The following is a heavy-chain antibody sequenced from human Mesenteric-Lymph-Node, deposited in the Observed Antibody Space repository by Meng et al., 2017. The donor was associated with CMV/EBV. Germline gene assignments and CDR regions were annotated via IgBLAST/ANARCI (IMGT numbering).Heavy chain of an antibody. Sequence: QFQLVQSGAEVKKPGSSVTVTCKASGGTFSSYTISWVRQAPGQGLEWMGRIIPILGIANYAQKFQSRVTITADKSTSTAYMELSSLRSEDTAVYYCAGGIAAAGSRWFDPWGQGTLVTVSS. CDR3: AGGIAAAGSRWFDP. D-gene: IGHD6-13*01. CDR2: IIPILGIA. V-gene: IGHV1-69*02. J-gene: IGHJ5*02. CDR1: GGTFSSYT.